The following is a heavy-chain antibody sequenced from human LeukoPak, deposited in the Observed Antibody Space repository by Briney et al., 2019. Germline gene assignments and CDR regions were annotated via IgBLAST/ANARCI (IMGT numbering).Heavy chain of an antibody. CDR1: GFTFSSYG. V-gene: IGHV3-30*18. Sequence: GGSLRLSCAASGFTFSSYGMHWVRQAPGKGLEWVAVISYDGSNKYYADSVKGRFTISRDNSKNTLYLQMNSLRAEDTAVYYCAKDGVGYALDYWGQGTLVTVSS. CDR3: AKDGVGYALDY. CDR2: ISYDGSNK. D-gene: IGHD2-2*01. J-gene: IGHJ4*02.